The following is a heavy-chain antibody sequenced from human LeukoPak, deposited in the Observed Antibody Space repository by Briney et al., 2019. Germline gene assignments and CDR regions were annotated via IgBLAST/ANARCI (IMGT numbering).Heavy chain of an antibody. CDR2: ISVYNGNT. Sequence: ASVKVSCKASGYTFTSSGISWVRQAPGQGLEWMGWISVYNGNTNYAQRLQGRVTMTTDTSTSTAYMELRSLTSDDTAVYYCASWAGSATLDYWGQGTLVTVSS. D-gene: IGHD2/OR15-2a*01. J-gene: IGHJ4*02. V-gene: IGHV1-18*01. CDR3: ASWAGSATLDY. CDR1: GYTFTSSG.